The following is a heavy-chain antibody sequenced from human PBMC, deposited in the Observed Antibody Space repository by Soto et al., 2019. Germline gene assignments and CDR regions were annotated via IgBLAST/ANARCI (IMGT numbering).Heavy chain of an antibody. D-gene: IGHD1-26*01. J-gene: IGHJ4*02. CDR3: ARGLITGSSYSGGWYYFDY. V-gene: IGHV4-34*02. CDR1: GGSFSGYI. CDR2: INHSGST. Sequence: QVQLQQWGGGLLKPSETLSLNCAVHGGSFSGYIWTWIRQPPGKGLQWIGQINHSGSTYYNPSLKRRVIISMHTSNDQFYLELTAVTAADTAVYYCARGLITGSSYSGGWYYFDYCGQGTQVTVSS.